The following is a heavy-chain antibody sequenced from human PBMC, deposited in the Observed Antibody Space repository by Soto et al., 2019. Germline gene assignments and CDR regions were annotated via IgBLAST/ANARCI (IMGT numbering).Heavy chain of an antibody. J-gene: IGHJ4*02. CDR1: GGTFSSYS. V-gene: IGHV1-69*01. CDR2: NSPIFGTA. D-gene: IGHD1-26*01. Sequence: QVQLVQSGAEVKKPGSSVKVSCKASGGTFSSYSINWVRQAPGQGLEWMGENSPIFGTANYAQKFQGRVTITADESTSTAYMELRSLRSDDTAVYYCARDSGRRSGRIDYWGQGTLVTVSS. CDR3: ARDSGRRSGRIDY.